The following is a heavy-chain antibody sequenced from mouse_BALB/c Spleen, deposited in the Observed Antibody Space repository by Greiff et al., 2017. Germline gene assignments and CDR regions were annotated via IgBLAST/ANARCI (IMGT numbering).Heavy chain of an antibody. CDR2: INPDSSTI. D-gene: IGHD2-1*01. V-gene: IGHV4-1*02. Sequence: EVKPVESGGGLVQPGGSLKLSCAASGFDFSRYWMSWVRQAPGKGLEWIGEINPDSSTIYYTPSLKDKFIISRDNAKNTLYLQMSKVRSEDTALYYGASHYGSYEDYYAMDYWGQGTSVTVSA. CDR1: GFDFSRYW. J-gene: IGHJ4*01. CDR3: ASHYGSYEDYYAMDY.